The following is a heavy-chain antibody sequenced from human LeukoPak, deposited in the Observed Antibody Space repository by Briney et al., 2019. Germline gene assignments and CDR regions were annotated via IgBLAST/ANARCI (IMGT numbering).Heavy chain of an antibody. CDR1: GFTFSSYG. CDR3: ARDFYVGSGSYYIGY. Sequence: GRSLRLSCAASGFTFSSYGMHWVRQAPGKGLEWVAVMWYDGSNKYYADSVKGRFTISRDNSKNTLYLQMNSLRAEDTAVYYCARDFYVGSGSYYIGYWGQGTLVTVSS. CDR2: MWYDGSNK. V-gene: IGHV3-33*01. D-gene: IGHD3-10*01. J-gene: IGHJ4*02.